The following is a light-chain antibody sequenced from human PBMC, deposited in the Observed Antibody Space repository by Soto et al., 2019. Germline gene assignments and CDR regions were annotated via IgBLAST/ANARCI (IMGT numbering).Light chain of an antibody. V-gene: IGKV4-1*01. J-gene: IGKJ4*01. CDR3: QQYYNTPLT. CDR2: WAC. CDR1: QSILYSSNTKSY. Sequence: DLVMTQSPDSLDVSLGERATINCKASQSILYSSNTKSYLAWYQQKPGQHPKLLIYWACTRESRVPDRFSVSGSGTDFTLTISSLQVEDVAVYYCQQYYNTPLTFGGGTKVQIK.